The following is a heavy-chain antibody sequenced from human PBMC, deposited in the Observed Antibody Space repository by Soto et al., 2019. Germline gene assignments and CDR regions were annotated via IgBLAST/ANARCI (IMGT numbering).Heavy chain of an antibody. CDR3: ARVLAPTPYSNEEAFDY. CDR2: ISAYNGNT. Sequence: ASVKVSCKASGYTFTSYGISWVRQAPGQGLEWMGWISAYNGNTNYAQKLQGRVTMTTDTSTSTAYMELRSLRSDDTAVYYCARVLAPTPYSNEEAFDYWGQGTLVTVSS. CDR1: GYTFTSYG. J-gene: IGHJ4*02. V-gene: IGHV1-18*01. D-gene: IGHD4-4*01.